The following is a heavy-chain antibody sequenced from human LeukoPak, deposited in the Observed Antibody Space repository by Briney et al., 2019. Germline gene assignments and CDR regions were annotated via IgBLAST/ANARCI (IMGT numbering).Heavy chain of an antibody. J-gene: IGHJ4*02. CDR3: ARELGYCSGGSCYKNYFVY. CDR2: INPSGGST. Sequence: ASVKVSCKASGYTFTSYYMHWVRQAPGQGLEWMGIINPSGGSTSYAQKFQGRVTMTRDTSTSTVYMELSSLRPEDTAVYYCARELGYCSGGSCYKNYFVYWGQGTLVTVSS. CDR1: GYTFTSYY. V-gene: IGHV1-46*01. D-gene: IGHD2-15*01.